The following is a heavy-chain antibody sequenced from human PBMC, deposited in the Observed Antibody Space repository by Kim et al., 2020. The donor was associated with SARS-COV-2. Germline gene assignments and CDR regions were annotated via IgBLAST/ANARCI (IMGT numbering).Heavy chain of an antibody. CDR1: GGTFSSYA. CDR3: ARDDGSGLNWYFDL. V-gene: IGHV1-69*13. Sequence: SVKVSCKASGGTFSSYAISWVRQAPGQGLEWMGGIIPIFGTANYAQKFQGRVTITADESTSTAYMELSSLRSEDTAVYYCARDDGSGLNWYFDLWGRGTLVTVSS. J-gene: IGHJ2*01. D-gene: IGHD6-19*01. CDR2: IIPIFGTA.